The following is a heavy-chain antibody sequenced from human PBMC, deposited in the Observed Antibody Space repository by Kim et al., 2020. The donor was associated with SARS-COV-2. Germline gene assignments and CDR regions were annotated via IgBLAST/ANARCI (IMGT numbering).Heavy chain of an antibody. CDR1: GFTFDHSA. CDR2: ISGNGETK. J-gene: IGHJ5*02. CDR3: VRVSGWLPRS. V-gene: IGHV3-43*02. Sequence: GGSLRLSCAASGFTFDHSAMHWVRQAPGKGLEWVSLISGNGETKYYADSVEGRFTISIDNSKNSLYLQMNSLRTEDTALYYCVRVSGWLPRSWGQGTLVTVSS. D-gene: IGHD6-19*01.